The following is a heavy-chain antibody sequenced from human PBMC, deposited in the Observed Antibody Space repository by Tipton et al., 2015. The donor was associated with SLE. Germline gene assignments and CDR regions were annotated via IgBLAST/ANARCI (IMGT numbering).Heavy chain of an antibody. V-gene: IGHV3-7*01. D-gene: IGHD4/OR15-4a*01. CDR3: TTLTTLGAPYFDY. CDR1: GFTFSSYW. CDR2: IKQDGSEK. J-gene: IGHJ4*02. Sequence: SLRLSCAASGFTFSSYWMSWVRQAPGKGLEWVANIKQDGSEKYYVDSVKGRFTISRDNAKNSLYLQMNSLRAEDTAVYYCTTLTTLGAPYFDYWGQGALVTVSS.